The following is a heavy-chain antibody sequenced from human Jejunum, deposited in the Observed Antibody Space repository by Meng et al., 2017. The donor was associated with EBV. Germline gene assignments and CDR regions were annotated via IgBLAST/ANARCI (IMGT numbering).Heavy chain of an antibody. D-gene: IGHD3-16*02. J-gene: IGHJ4*02. V-gene: IGHV3-21*02. CDR1: GFTLSGFS. Sequence: GQLVGAGGGLVSLGGSLMSSWAAFGFTLSGFSMNWVRQAPGKGLGWVSYISSGSIFIYYADSVKGRFTISRDDAKNSLFLQLNSLRAEDTAVYYCVRDSSFNVHWGQGTLVTVSS. CDR2: ISSGSIFI. CDR3: VRDSSFNVH.